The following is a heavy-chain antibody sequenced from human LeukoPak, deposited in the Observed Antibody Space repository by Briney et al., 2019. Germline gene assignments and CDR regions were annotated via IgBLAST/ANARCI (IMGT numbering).Heavy chain of an antibody. CDR2: INAGNGNT. CDR1: GYTFTSYA. V-gene: IGHV1-3*01. CDR3: AHYVWGSYRPLT. J-gene: IGHJ5*02. Sequence: ASVKVSCKASGYTFTSYAMHWVRQAPGQRLEWMGWINAGNGNTKYSQKFQGRVTITRDTSASTAYMELSSLRSEDTAVYYCAHYVWGSYRPLTWGQGTLVTVSS. D-gene: IGHD3-16*02.